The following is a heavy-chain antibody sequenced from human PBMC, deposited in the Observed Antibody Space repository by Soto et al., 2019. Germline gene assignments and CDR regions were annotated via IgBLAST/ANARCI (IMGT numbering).Heavy chain of an antibody. Sequence: TSETLSLTCAVYGGSVSGYHWSWIRQPPGKGLEWIGEIYHTGNTKYNPSLKSRVVISLDTSKNQLSLKVSAVTAADTAVYYCARAGASYDYSMDVWGQGTTVTVSS. CDR1: GGSVSGYH. CDR2: IYHTGNT. V-gene: IGHV4-34*01. J-gene: IGHJ6*02. CDR3: ARAGASYDYSMDV.